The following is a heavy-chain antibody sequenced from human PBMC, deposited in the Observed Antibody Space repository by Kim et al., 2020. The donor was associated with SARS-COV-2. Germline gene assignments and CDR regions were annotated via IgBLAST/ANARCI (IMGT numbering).Heavy chain of an antibody. J-gene: IGHJ6*02. V-gene: IGHV1-8*01. CDR3: AGGKRRMIVVVITPYYYYGMDV. CDR2: MNPNSGNT. CDR1: GYTFTSYD. Sequence: ASVKVSCKASGYTFTSYDINWVRQATGQGLEWMGWMNPNSGNTGYAQKFQGRVTMTRHTSISTAYMELSSLRSEDTAVYYCAGGKRRMIVVVITPYYYYGMDVWGQGPTVTVSS. D-gene: IGHD3-22*01.